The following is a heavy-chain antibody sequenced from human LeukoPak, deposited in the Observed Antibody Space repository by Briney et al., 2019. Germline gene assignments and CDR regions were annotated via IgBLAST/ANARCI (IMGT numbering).Heavy chain of an antibody. CDR3: ATDFYDST. Sequence: GGSLRLSCSAFGFAFDKYAMNWVRQAPGKGLEWVGRIRSSSDGGTIDYAAPVKGRFTLSRDDSKTTLYLQMNSLQTEDTAVYYCATDFYDSTWGQGTLVTVSS. J-gene: IGHJ5*02. CDR1: GFAFDKYA. CDR2: IRSSSDGGTI. V-gene: IGHV3-15*07. D-gene: IGHD3-22*01.